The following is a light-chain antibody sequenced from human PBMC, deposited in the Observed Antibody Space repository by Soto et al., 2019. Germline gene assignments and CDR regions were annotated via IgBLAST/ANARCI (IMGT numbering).Light chain of an antibody. J-gene: IGKJ4*01. V-gene: IGKV3-11*01. CDR3: QQRSTWPLFT. CDR1: QTVSRY. Sequence: VLTQSPATLFLSPGERATLSCMASQTVSRYLAWYQQKPGQAPRLLSYYASNRATGIPARFSGSGSGTDYTLTISSLEPEDFAVYYCQQRSTWPLFTVGGGTKVEI. CDR2: YAS.